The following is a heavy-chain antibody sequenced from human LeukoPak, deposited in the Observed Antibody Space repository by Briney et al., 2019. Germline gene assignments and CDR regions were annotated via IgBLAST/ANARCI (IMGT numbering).Heavy chain of an antibody. CDR2: IYYSGST. V-gene: IGHV4-59*01. D-gene: IGHD5-12*01. Sequence: SETLSLTCTVSGGSISSYYWSWIRQPPGKGLEWIGYIYYSGSTNYNPSLKSRVTISVDTSKNQFSLKLSSVTAADTAVYYCARVPYSGYDPGDYWGQGTLVTVSS. CDR3: ARVPYSGYDPGDY. J-gene: IGHJ4*02. CDR1: GGSISSYY.